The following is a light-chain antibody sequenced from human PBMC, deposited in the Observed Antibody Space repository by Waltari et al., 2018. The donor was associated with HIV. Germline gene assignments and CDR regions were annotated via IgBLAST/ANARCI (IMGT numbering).Light chain of an antibody. J-gene: IGLJ1*01. Sequence: QSQLTQPPSVSGAPGQRVTISCTGSRSNLGTGYHVHWYQQVPGTAPKLLIHGNTNRPSGVPDRCSGSKSGTSASLAITGLQAEDEADYYCQSYDNSLGIVFGSGTKVTVL. CDR1: RSNLGTGYH. V-gene: IGLV1-40*01. CDR2: GNT. CDR3: QSYDNSLGIV.